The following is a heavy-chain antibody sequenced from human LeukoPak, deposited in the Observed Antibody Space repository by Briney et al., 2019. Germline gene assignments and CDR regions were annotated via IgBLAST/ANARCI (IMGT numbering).Heavy chain of an antibody. D-gene: IGHD6-13*01. Sequence: SETLSLTCYVSGGSIGRSSYYWGWIRQPPGKGLEWIGEINHSGSTNYNPSLKSRVTISVDTSKNQFSLKLSSVTAADTAVYYCARGSYAFDIWGQGTMVTVSS. CDR2: INHSGST. V-gene: IGHV4-39*07. J-gene: IGHJ3*02. CDR1: GGSIGRSSYY. CDR3: ARGSYAFDI.